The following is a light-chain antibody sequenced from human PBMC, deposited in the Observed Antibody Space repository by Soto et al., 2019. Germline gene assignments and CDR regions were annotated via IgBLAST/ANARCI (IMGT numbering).Light chain of an antibody. Sequence: IVLTQSPGTLSLSPGERATLSCTASQNINSIYLAWYQQKGGQAPRLLIHGASSRATGIPDRFSGSGSGTDFTLTISRLEPEDFAVYYCQQYNNWPRTFGQGTKVDIK. CDR2: GAS. J-gene: IGKJ1*01. CDR3: QQYNNWPRT. V-gene: IGKV3-20*01. CDR1: QNINSIY.